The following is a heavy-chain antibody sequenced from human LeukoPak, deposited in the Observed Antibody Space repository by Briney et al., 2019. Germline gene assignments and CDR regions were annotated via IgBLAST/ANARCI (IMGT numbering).Heavy chain of an antibody. J-gene: IGHJ4*02. Sequence: SETLSLTCTIYGGSFSWYYWSWIRQPPGKGLELIGEIHPSGSTNFNPSLKSRVSISVDTSKNQFSLILTSVTAADTGVYYCSRGRDQSKTGDSWGQGTVVTVSS. D-gene: IGHD2-2*01. CDR3: SRGRDQSKTGDS. V-gene: IGHV4-34*01. CDR1: GGSFSWYY. CDR2: IHPSGST.